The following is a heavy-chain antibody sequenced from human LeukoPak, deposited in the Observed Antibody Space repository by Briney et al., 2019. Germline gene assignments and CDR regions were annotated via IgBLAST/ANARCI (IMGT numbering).Heavy chain of an antibody. CDR2: ISWNSGSI. V-gene: IGHV3-9*01. CDR3: AKAAGYSSSWYFDY. D-gene: IGHD6-13*01. CDR1: GFTLDDYA. Sequence: PGGSLRLSCAASGFTLDDYAMHWVRQAPGKGLEWVSGISWNSGSIGYADSVKGRFTISRDNAKNSLYLQMNSLRAEDTALYYCAKAAGYSSSWYFDYWGQGTLVTVSS. J-gene: IGHJ4*02.